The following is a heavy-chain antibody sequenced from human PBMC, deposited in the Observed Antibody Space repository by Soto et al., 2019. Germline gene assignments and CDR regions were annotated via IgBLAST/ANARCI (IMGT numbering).Heavy chain of an antibody. CDR2: INANSGNT. J-gene: IGHJ5*02. Sequence: GASVKVSCKASGYTFTSYYMHWVRQAPGQGLEWMGRINANSGNTNCAQKFQGRVTMTTDTSTSTAYMELRSLRSDDTAVYYCARVASGQNWFDPWGQGTLVTVSS. CDR3: ARVASGQNWFDP. CDR1: GYTFTSYY. V-gene: IGHV1-18*04.